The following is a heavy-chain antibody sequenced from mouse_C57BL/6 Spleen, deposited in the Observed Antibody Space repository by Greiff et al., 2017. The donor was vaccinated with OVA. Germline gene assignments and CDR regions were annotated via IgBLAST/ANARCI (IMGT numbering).Heavy chain of an antibody. CDR2: IDPSDSYT. V-gene: IGHV1-69*01. J-gene: IGHJ3*01. Sequence: QVQLQQPGAELVMPGASVKLSCKASGYTFTSYWMHWVKQRPGQGLEWIGEIDPSDSYTNYNQKFKGKSTLTVDKSSSTAYMQLSSLTSEDSAVYYCAREGAIYYGYDFAYWGQGTLVTVSA. CDR1: GYTFTSYW. CDR3: AREGAIYYGYDFAY. D-gene: IGHD2-2*01.